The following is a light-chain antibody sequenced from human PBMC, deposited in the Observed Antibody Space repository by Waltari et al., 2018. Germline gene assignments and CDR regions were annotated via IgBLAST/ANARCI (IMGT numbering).Light chain of an antibody. V-gene: IGKV1-5*03. CDR3: QRYNSYPIT. J-gene: IGKJ3*01. CDR1: QSIGSW. Sequence: DIQMTQSPSTLSASVGDRVTITCRASQSIGSWLAWYQQKPGKAPKLLIYEATSLESGVPRFSASGSGTEFTLTISSLQPDDFATYYCQRYNSYPITFGPGTKVDI. CDR2: EAT.